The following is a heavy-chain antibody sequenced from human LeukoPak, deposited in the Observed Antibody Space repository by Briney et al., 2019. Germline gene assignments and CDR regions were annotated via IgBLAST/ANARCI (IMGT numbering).Heavy chain of an antibody. CDR1: GGSISSYY. Sequence: SETLSLTCTVSGGSISSYYWSWIRQPPGKGLEWIAYIYYSGSTNYNPSLKSRVTISVDTSKNQFSLKLSSVTPEDTAVYYCARTLSGQDHRTDYYYYMDVWGKGTTVTVSS. V-gene: IGHV4-59*12. CDR2: IYYSGST. J-gene: IGHJ6*03. CDR3: ARTLSGQDHRTDYYYYMDV. D-gene: IGHD1-1*01.